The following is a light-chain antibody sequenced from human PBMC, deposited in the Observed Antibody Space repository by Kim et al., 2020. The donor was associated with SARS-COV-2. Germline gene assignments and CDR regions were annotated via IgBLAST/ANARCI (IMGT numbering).Light chain of an antibody. CDR3: ATWDNGLKGWV. V-gene: IGLV1-44*01. CDR2: NDD. CDR1: TSNIGTNG. Sequence: GQRVTVSCSGGTSNIGTNGVNWYQQVPGTAPKLLIYNDDRRPSGVPDRVSGSKSGTSASLAIGGLQSEDEAHYYCATWDNGLKGWVFGGGTQLTVL. J-gene: IGLJ3*02.